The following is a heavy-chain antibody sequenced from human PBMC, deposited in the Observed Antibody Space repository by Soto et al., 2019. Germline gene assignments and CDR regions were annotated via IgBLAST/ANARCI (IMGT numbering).Heavy chain of an antibody. Sequence: SETLSLTCAVSGVSITTSNWWTWVRQPPGKGLEWIGEVFHNGNSNYNPSLKSRLTISLDRSKNQFSLKLTSVTAADTAVYYCARGFGGNSGTYDRWGHGTLVTVSS. J-gene: IGHJ5*02. CDR2: VFHNGNS. CDR3: ARGFGGNSGTYDR. CDR1: GVSITTSNW. D-gene: IGHD2-21*02. V-gene: IGHV4-4*02.